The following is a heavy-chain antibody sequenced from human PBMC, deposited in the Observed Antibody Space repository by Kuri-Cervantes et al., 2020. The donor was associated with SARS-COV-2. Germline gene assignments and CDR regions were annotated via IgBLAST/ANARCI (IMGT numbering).Heavy chain of an antibody. D-gene: IGHD3-10*01. CDR3: ARDSGDLYFDN. CDR2: ISSSSSYI. Sequence: GGSLRLSFAASGFTFDDYAMHWVRQAPGKGLEWVSSISSSSSYIYYADSVKGRFTISRDNAKNSLYLKMNSLGAEDTAMYYCARDSGDLYFDNWGQGALVTVSS. V-gene: IGHV3-21*01. J-gene: IGHJ4*02. CDR1: GFTFDDYA.